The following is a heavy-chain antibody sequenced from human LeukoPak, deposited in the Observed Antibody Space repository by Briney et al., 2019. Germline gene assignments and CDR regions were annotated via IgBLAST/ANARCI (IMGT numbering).Heavy chain of an antibody. CDR2: ISWNSGSI. Sequence: PGRSLRLSCAASGFTFDDYAMHWVRQAPGKGLEWVSGISWNSGSIGYADSVKGRFTISRDNAKSSLYLQMNSLRAEDTALYYCAKVRGYSYGDAFDIWGQGTMVTVSS. CDR3: AKVRGYSYGDAFDI. J-gene: IGHJ3*02. CDR1: GFTFDDYA. V-gene: IGHV3-9*01. D-gene: IGHD5-18*01.